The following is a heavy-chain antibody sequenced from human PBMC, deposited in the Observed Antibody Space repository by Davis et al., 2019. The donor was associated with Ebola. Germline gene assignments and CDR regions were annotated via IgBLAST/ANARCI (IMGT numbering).Heavy chain of an antibody. Sequence: SVKVSCKASGGTFSSYAISWVRQAPGQGLEWMGGIIPILGIANYAQKFQGRVTITTDESTSTAYMELSSLRSEDTAVYYCARGYDFWSGYAPHAYWGQGTLVTVSS. CDR3: ARGYDFWSGYAPHAY. V-gene: IGHV1-69*10. CDR1: GGTFSSYA. J-gene: IGHJ4*02. CDR2: IIPILGIA. D-gene: IGHD3-3*01.